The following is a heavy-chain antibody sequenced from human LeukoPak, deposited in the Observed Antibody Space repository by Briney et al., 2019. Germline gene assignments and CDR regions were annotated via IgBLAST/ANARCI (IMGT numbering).Heavy chain of an antibody. Sequence: GGSLRLSCAASGFTFGSYAMTWVRQAPGKGLEWVSSISDRGVNTYYADSVKGRSTISRDNSKNTLYLQMNSLRAEDTAVYYCAKSFFPGGSSFTFDIWGQGTLVTVSS. D-gene: IGHD3-10*01. CDR1: GFTFGSYA. J-gene: IGHJ3*02. CDR2: ISDRGVNT. CDR3: AKSFFPGGSSFTFDI. V-gene: IGHV3-23*01.